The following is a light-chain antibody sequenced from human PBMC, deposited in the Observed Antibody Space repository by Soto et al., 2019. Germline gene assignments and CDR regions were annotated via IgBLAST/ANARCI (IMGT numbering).Light chain of an antibody. Sequence: EIVLTQSPGTLSLSPGERATLSCRASQSVSSNYLAWYQQKPGQAPRLLIFGASSRATGIPDRFGGSGSGTEFTLTISRLEPEDFAVYYCQHYGRSPLAFGGGTKVEIK. CDR3: QHYGRSPLA. CDR2: GAS. J-gene: IGKJ4*01. CDR1: QSVSSNY. V-gene: IGKV3-20*01.